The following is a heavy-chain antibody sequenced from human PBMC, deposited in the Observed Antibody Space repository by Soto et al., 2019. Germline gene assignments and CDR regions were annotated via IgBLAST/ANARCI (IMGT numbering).Heavy chain of an antibody. CDR1: GYSCTNFH. CDR3: ARDMIGHDNYETIGYYFNH. D-gene: IGHD3-22*01. Sequence: QVQLIQFGAEVKKPGASVKVSCEASGYSCTNFHIHWVRQAPGQGLEWMGMIDPSGGVTRDAQRFQGRITTTRDTATSTVYMELRSLTSEDTAVYYCARDMIGHDNYETIGYYFNHWGQGTLVTVSS. CDR2: IDPSGGVT. J-gene: IGHJ4*02. V-gene: IGHV1-46*01.